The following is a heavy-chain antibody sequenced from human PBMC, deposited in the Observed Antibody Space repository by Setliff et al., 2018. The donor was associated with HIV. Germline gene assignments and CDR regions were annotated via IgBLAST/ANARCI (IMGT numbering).Heavy chain of an antibody. J-gene: IGHJ4*02. CDR2: IYYSGST. D-gene: IGHD6-19*01. Sequence: SETLSLTCTVSGVPTSASTYYWGWIRQPPGKGLEWIGSIYYSGSTYYNPSLKSRVTISVDTSKNQFSLKLSSVTAADTAVYYCARHSGAGVYWGQGTLVTVSS. CDR1: GVPTSASTYY. CDR3: ARHSGAGVY. V-gene: IGHV4-39*01.